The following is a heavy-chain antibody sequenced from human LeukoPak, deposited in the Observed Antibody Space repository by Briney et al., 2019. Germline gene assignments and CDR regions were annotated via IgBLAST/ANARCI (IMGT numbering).Heavy chain of an antibody. CDR3: GRGKSPAAVDD. J-gene: IGHJ4*02. Sequence: RGGSLRLSCAASGVIFSNYYMHWVRQPPGKGLVWVSHINSDGSDINYADSVKGRFTISRDNAKNTLYLQMNSLRVEDTALYYCGRGKSPAAVDDWGQGTLVTVPS. V-gene: IGHV3-74*01. CDR2: INSDGSDI. CDR1: GVIFSNYY. D-gene: IGHD2-2*01.